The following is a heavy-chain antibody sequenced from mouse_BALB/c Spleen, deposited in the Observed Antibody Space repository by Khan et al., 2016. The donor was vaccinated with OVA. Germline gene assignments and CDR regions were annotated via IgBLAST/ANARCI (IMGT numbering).Heavy chain of an antibody. V-gene: IGHV1-9*01. D-gene: IGHD1-1*01. CDR1: GYTFSSYR. J-gene: IGHJ3*01. CDR2: ILPGSNSS. CDR3: ARGNYYGSTSWFGY. Sequence: QVQLQQSGAELMKPGASVKISCKATGYTFSSYRIEWVKQRPGHGLEWIGEILPGSNSSNYNERFKGKATITADTSSNTAYMQLSSLTSEDSAIYYCARGNYYGSTSWFGYWGQGTLVTVSA.